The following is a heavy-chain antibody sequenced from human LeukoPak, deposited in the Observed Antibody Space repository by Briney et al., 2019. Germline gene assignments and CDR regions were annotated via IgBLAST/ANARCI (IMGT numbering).Heavy chain of an antibody. V-gene: IGHV3-9*01. CDR1: GFTFDNYA. Sequence: GGSLRLSCAASGFTFDNYAMNWVRQVPGKGLEWISLISWNSGTICYADSVKGRFTISRDNANNFLYLQMNSLRAEDTALYYCARAYKDRSLAGKKEFFQHWGQGTLVTVSS. J-gene: IGHJ1*01. D-gene: IGHD6-19*01. CDR2: ISWNSGTI. CDR3: ARAYKDRSLAGKKEFFQH.